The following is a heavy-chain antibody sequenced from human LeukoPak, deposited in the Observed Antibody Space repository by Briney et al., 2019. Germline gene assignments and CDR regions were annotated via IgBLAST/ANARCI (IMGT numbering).Heavy chain of an antibody. V-gene: IGHV4-39*07. CDR3: ASYDTGNYYAFDF. J-gene: IGHJ3*01. Sequence: SETLSLICTVSGGSISSSSYYWGWIRQPPGKGLEWIGSIYYSGSTYYNPSLKSRVTISVDKSKNQFSLKLSSVTAADTAVYYCASYDTGNYYAFDFWGQGTLVTVSS. CDR1: GGSISSSSYY. D-gene: IGHD3-9*01. CDR2: IYYSGST.